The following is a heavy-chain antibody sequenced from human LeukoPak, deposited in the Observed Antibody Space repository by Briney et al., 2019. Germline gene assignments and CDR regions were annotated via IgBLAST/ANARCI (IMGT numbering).Heavy chain of an antibody. J-gene: IGHJ4*02. V-gene: IGHV4-59*01. Sequence: SETLSLTCTVSGGSISSFFWSWIRQPPGKELEWIGYVHSSGSTKYNPSLKSRLIISVDISKNQFSLKLRSVSVADTAVYYCARLAPGNYDILTGDPKVVFDYWGQGALVTVSS. D-gene: IGHD3-9*01. CDR2: VHSSGST. CDR3: ARLAPGNYDILTGDPKVVFDY. CDR1: GGSISSFF.